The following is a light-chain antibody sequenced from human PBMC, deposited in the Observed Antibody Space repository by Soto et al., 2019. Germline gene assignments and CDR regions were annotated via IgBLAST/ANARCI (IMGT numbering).Light chain of an antibody. Sequence: QSVLTQPASVSGSPGQSITIPCTGTSSDVGNYDLVSWYQRHPGKAPKVMIHEVNKRPSGVSIRFSGSKSGSTASLTISGLQAEDEAEYYCCSYAGSSTFVFGTGTKATVL. CDR2: EVN. J-gene: IGLJ1*01. V-gene: IGLV2-23*02. CDR3: CSYAGSSTFV. CDR1: SSDVGNYDL.